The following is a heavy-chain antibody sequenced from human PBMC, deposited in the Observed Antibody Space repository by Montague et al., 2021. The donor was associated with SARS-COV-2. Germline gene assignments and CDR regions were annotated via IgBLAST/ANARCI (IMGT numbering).Heavy chain of an antibody. J-gene: IGHJ3*02. CDR2: IYYSGST. Sequence: LVKPTQTLTLTCTFSGFSLTTSRVGVGWIRQPPGKGLEWIGSIYYSGSTYYNPSLKSRVTISVDTSKNQFSLKLSSVTAADTAVYYCARHSGRDTIFGVVIIPDAFDIWAKGQWSPSLQ. V-gene: IGHV4-39*01. CDR1: GFSLTTSRVG. CDR3: ARHSGRDTIFGVVIIPDAFDI. D-gene: IGHD3-3*01.